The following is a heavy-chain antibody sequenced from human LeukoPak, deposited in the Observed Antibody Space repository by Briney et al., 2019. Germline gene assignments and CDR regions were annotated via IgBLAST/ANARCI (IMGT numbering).Heavy chain of an antibody. Sequence: SVKVSCKASGGTFSSYAISWVRQAPGQGLEWMGGIIPIFGTANYAQKFQGRVTIITDESTSTAYMELSSLRSEDTALYYCARLTGERMNWYFDLWGRGTLVTVSS. V-gene: IGHV1-69*05. CDR3: ARLTGERMNWYFDL. CDR1: GGTFSSYA. D-gene: IGHD7-27*01. CDR2: IIPIFGTA. J-gene: IGHJ2*01.